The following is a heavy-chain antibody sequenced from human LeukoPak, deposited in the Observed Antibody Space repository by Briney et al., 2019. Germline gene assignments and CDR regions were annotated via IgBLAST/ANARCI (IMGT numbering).Heavy chain of an antibody. CDR2: IKQDGNEK. J-gene: IGHJ4*02. CDR3: ARGTIAVAGTDY. CDR1: GFPFSSYW. Sequence: PWGSLRLSCAASGFPFSSYWMSWVRQAPGKGLEWVANIKQDGNEKYYVDSVKGRFTISRDNARNSLYLQMNSLRAEDTAVYYCARGTIAVAGTDYWGQGTLVTVSS. V-gene: IGHV3-7*01. D-gene: IGHD6-19*01.